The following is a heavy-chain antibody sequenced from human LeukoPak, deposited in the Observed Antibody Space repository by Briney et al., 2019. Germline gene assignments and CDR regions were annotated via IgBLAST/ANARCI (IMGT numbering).Heavy chain of an antibody. V-gene: IGHV3-11*01. CDR3: ARTMGNWNGQSAFFDY. J-gene: IGHJ4*02. CDR2: ISNGGSTV. CDR1: GFTFSDNY. Sequence: PGGSLRLPCEASGFTFSDNYMSWIRQAPGKGLEWVSYISNGGSTVYHADSVQGRFTISRDNAKKSMYLQMNSLRDEDTAVYFCARTMGNWNGQSAFFDYWGQGTLVTVSS. D-gene: IGHD1-1*01.